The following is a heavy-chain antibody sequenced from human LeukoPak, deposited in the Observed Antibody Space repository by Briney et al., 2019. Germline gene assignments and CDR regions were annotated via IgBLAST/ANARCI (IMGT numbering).Heavy chain of an antibody. CDR1: GFTFSSYS. D-gene: IGHD3-10*01. CDR3: AKVLITMVAFDI. J-gene: IGHJ3*02. Sequence: GGSLRLSCAASGFTFSSYSMNWVRQAPGKGLEWVSSISSSSSYIYYADSVKGRFTISRDNAKNSLYLQMNSLRAEDTAVYYCAKVLITMVAFDIWGQGTMVTVSS. V-gene: IGHV3-21*01. CDR2: ISSSSSYI.